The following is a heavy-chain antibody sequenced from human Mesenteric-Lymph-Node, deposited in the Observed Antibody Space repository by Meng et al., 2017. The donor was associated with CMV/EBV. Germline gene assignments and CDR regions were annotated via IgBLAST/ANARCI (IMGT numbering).Heavy chain of an antibody. Sequence: LSLTCAASGFTFSSYEMHWVRQAPGKGLEWVSYISTTGLSRHYADSVKGRFTISRDNGKNSLYLQMSSLRAEDTALYYCARKGWDYREAFDVWGQGTMVTVSS. D-gene: IGHD1-26*01. J-gene: IGHJ3*01. CDR3: ARKGWDYREAFDV. CDR1: GFTFSSYE. V-gene: IGHV3-48*03. CDR2: ISTTGLSR.